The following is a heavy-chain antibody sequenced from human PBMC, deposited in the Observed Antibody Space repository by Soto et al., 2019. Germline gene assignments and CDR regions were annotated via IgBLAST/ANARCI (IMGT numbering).Heavy chain of an antibody. Sequence: QVQLVQSGAEVKKPGSSVKVSCKASGGTFSSYAISWVRQAPGQGLEWMGGIIPIFGTANYAQKFQGRVTITADESASTAYMGLSSLRSEDTAVYYCARVRDTMEPYLRYYYYGMDVWGQGTTVTVSS. D-gene: IGHD3-3*01. CDR2: IIPIFGTA. CDR1: GGTFSSYA. V-gene: IGHV1-69*01. CDR3: ARVRDTMEPYLRYYYYGMDV. J-gene: IGHJ6*02.